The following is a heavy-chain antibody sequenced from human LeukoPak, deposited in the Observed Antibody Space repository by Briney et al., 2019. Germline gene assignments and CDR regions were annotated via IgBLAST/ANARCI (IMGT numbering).Heavy chain of an antibody. CDR1: GFTVSSYY. CDR3: TNSGYYSSFDY. D-gene: IGHD3-22*01. Sequence: PGGSLRLSCAASGFTVSSYYMSWVRQAPGKGLEWVSVIYSSGSTYYADSVKGRFTISRDNSKNTLYLQMNSLRAEDTAVYYCTNSGYYSSFDYWGQGTLVTVSS. J-gene: IGHJ4*02. V-gene: IGHV3-53*01. CDR2: IYSSGST.